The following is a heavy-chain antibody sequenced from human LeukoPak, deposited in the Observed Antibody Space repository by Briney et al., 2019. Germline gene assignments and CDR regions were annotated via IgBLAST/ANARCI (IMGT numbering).Heavy chain of an antibody. V-gene: IGHV4-38-2*01. J-gene: IGHJ4*02. D-gene: IGHD1-26*01. CDR3: ARRIVGATFDY. CDR1: GYSISSGYY. CDR2: IYHSGNT. Sequence: SETLSLTCAVSGYSISSGYYWGWIRQPPGKGLEWIGNIYHSGNTYYNPSLKSRVTISVDTSKNQFPLKLSSVTAADTALYYCARRIVGATFDYWGQGTLVTVSS.